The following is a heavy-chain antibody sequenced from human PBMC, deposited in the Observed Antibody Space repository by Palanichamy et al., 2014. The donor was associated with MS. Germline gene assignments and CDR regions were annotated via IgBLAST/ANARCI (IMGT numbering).Heavy chain of an antibody. D-gene: IGHD3-22*01. CDR1: GYTFTSYA. V-gene: IGHV1-3*01. J-gene: IGHJ4*02. CDR3: ARDYYDSSGYSFFFDY. CDR2: INAGNGNT. Sequence: QVQLVQSGAEVKKPGASVKVSCKASGYTFTSYAMHWVRQAPGQRLEWMGWINAGNGNTKYSQKFQGRVTITRDTSASTAYMELSSLRSEDTAVYYCARDYYDSSGYSFFFDYWGQGTLVTVSS.